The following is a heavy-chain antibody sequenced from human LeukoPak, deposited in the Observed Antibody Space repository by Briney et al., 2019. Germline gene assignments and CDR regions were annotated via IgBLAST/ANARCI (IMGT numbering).Heavy chain of an antibody. D-gene: IGHD4-17*01. CDR3: ARWGDYGDYAYAFDI. CDR1: GGSISSGDYY. V-gene: IGHV4-30-4*01. Sequence: SETLSFTCTVSGGSISSGDYYWSWIRQPPGKGLEWIGYIYYSGSTYYNPSLKSRVTISVDTSKNQFSLKLSSVTAADTAVYYCARWGDYGDYAYAFDIWGQGTMVTVSS. J-gene: IGHJ3*02. CDR2: IYYSGST.